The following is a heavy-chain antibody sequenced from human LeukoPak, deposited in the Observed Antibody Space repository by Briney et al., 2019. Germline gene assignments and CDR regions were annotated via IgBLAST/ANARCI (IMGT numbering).Heavy chain of an antibody. CDR1: GGSISSSSYY. Sequence: SETLSLTCTVSGGSISSSSYYWGWIRQPPGKGLEWIGSIYYSGSTYYNPSLKGRVTISVDTSKNQFSLKLSSVTAADTAVYYCARAGWLPFDYWGQGTLVTVSS. D-gene: IGHD6-19*01. CDR3: ARAGWLPFDY. CDR2: IYYSGST. V-gene: IGHV4-39*01. J-gene: IGHJ4*02.